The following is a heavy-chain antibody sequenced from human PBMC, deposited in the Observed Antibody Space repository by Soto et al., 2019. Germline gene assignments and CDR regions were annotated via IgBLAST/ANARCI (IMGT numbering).Heavy chain of an antibody. D-gene: IGHD6-19*01. CDR1: GLTFSNYA. CDR3: AKDGETKQWLRYFDY. J-gene: IGHJ4*02. Sequence: QVQLVESGGGVVQPGRSLRLSCAASGLTFSNYAMHWVRQAPGKGLGYLAIISYDGTNTYYADSVKGRFTISRDNSKNTLYLQMNSLRAEDTAVYYCAKDGETKQWLRYFDYWGQGILVTVSS. V-gene: IGHV3-30*18. CDR2: ISYDGTNT.